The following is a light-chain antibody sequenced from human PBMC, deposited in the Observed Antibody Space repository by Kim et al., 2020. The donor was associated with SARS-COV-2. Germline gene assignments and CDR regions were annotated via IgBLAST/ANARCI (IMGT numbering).Light chain of an antibody. J-gene: IGKJ2*02. V-gene: IGKV3-20*01. Sequence: LSPRERATLSCSASQSVSSNYLAWYQQKPGQAPRLLIYGASSRATGIPDRFSGSGSGTDFTLTISRLEPEDFAVYYCQQYGSSPRTFGQGTKLEI. CDR1: QSVSSNY. CDR3: QQYGSSPRT. CDR2: GAS.